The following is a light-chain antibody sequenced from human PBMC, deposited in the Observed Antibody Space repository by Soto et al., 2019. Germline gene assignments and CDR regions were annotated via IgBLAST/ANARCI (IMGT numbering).Light chain of an antibody. CDR3: QQYGSSPYT. J-gene: IGKJ2*01. CDR1: QSVSSSY. V-gene: IGKV3-20*01. CDR2: GAS. Sequence: EIVLTQSPGTLSLSPGERATLSCRANQSVSSSYLAWYQQKPGQAPRLLIYGASSRATGIPDRFSGSGYGPDLTLTISRLEPEDFAVYYCQQYGSSPYTFGQGTKLEIK.